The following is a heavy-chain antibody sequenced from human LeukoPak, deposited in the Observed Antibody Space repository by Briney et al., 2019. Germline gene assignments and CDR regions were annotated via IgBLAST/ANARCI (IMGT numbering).Heavy chain of an antibody. Sequence: GGSLRLSCAASGFTFSNYWMHWVRQAPGKGPVWVSRIKSDGSSTRFADSVQGRFTISRDNGTNTLYLQMNSLRAEDTAVYYCARGGDSSNWYPGYFDYWGQGALVTVSS. CDR3: ARGGDSSNWYPGYFDY. J-gene: IGHJ4*02. CDR1: GFTFSNYW. D-gene: IGHD6-13*01. CDR2: IKSDGSST. V-gene: IGHV3-74*01.